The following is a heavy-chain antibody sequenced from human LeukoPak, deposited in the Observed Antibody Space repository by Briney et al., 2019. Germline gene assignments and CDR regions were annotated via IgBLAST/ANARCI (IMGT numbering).Heavy chain of an antibody. D-gene: IGHD6-19*01. CDR2: INPNSGGT. CDR1: GYTFTGYY. Sequence: ASVKVSCKASGYTFTGYYMHWVRQAPGQGLEWMGWINPNSGGTNYAQKFQGRVTMTRDTSISTAYMELSRLRSDDTAVYYCARLDTAVAGFDYWDQGTLVTVSS. V-gene: IGHV1-2*02. CDR3: ARLDTAVAGFDY. J-gene: IGHJ4*02.